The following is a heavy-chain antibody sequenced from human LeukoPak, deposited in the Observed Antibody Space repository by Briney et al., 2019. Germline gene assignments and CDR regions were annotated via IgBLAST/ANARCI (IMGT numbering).Heavy chain of an antibody. Sequence: GGSLRLSCVASGFTFSSYGMHWVRQAPGKGPEWVAVIWFDGSNKYYADSVKGRFTISRDNSKNTLYLEMNSLRAEDTAVYYCASAAGPFDNWGQGTLVTVSS. D-gene: IGHD6-13*01. V-gene: IGHV3-33*01. J-gene: IGHJ4*02. CDR2: IWFDGSNK. CDR3: ASAAGPFDN. CDR1: GFTFSSYG.